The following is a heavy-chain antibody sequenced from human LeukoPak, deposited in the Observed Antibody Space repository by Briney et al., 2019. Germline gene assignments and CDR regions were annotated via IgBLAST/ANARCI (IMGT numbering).Heavy chain of an antibody. CDR1: NGSISTYY. V-gene: IGHV4-59*01. D-gene: IGHD2-15*01. Sequence: KPSETLSLTCTVSNGSISTYYWSWIRQPLGKGLEWIGYIFYSASPIYNPSLKSRVTISLDTSKNQFSLRLNSVTAEDTAVYFCASSPVGYCSGGSCSTYLASWGQGTLVTVSS. J-gene: IGHJ4*02. CDR2: IFYSASP. CDR3: ASSPVGYCSGGSCSTYLAS.